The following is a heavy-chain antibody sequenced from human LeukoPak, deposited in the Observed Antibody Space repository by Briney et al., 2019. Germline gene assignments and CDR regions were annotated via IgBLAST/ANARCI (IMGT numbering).Heavy chain of an antibody. D-gene: IGHD2-2*02. J-gene: IGHJ5*02. CDR3: ARHCSITSCYMLALDP. CDR1: GGSISSCY. Sequence: SESLSPTCTVSGGSISSCYWSSIRQPPGKGLEWIGYIYTSGPTNSNPSITSRVTISIDTSKDQFSLKLSSVAGADTALYYCARHCSITSCYMLALDPWGQGTLVTVSS. V-gene: IGHV4-4*09. CDR2: IYTSGPT.